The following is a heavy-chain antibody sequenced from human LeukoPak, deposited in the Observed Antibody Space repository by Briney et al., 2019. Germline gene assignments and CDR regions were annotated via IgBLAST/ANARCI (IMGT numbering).Heavy chain of an antibody. CDR3: AAAGTGFFDY. CDR2: ISWSSDSI. V-gene: IGHV3-9*01. D-gene: IGHD6-13*01. J-gene: IGHJ4*02. Sequence: GRSLRLSCAASGLTFDDYAMHWVRQAPGKGLEWVSGISWSSDSITYADSVKGRFTISRDNAKNSLYLQTNSLRAEDTALYYCAAAGTGFFDYWGQGTLVTVSS. CDR1: GLTFDDYA.